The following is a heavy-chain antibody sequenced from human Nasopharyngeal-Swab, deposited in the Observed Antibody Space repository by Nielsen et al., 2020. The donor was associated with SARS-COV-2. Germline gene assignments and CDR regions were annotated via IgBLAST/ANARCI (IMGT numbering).Heavy chain of an antibody. CDR3: ARDSDDFWSVKNWGYYYYYGMDV. CDR2: IIPILGIA. D-gene: IGHD3-3*01. V-gene: IGHV1-69*10. Sequence: SVKVSCKASGGTFSSYAISWVRQAPGQGLEWMGGIIPILGIANYAQKFQGRVTMTTDTSTSTAYMELRSLRSDDTAVYYCARDSDDFWSVKNWGYYYYYGMDVWGQGTTVTVSS. J-gene: IGHJ6*02. CDR1: GGTFSSYA.